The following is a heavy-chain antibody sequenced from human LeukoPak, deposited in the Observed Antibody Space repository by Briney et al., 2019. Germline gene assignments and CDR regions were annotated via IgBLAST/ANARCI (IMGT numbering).Heavy chain of an antibody. CDR2: IYYSGST. D-gene: IGHD6-13*01. CDR1: GGSISSSSYY. CDR3: ARLVAAAPYYGMDV. V-gene: IGHV4-39*01. Sequence: SETLSLTCTVSGGSISSSSYYWGWIRQPPGKGLEWIGSIYYSGSTYYNPSLKSRVTISVDTSKNQFYLKLSSVTAADTAVYYCARLVAAAPYYGMDVWGQGTTVTVSS. J-gene: IGHJ6*02.